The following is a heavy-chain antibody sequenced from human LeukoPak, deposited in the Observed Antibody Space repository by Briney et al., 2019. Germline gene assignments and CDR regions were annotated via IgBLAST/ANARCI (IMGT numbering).Heavy chain of an antibody. J-gene: IGHJ3*02. D-gene: IGHD4-23*01. V-gene: IGHV4-59*12. CDR3: ARVGHDYGGIYAFDI. Sequence: SETLSLTCTVSGGSISSYYWSWIRQPPGKGLEWIGYIYYSGSTNYNPSLKSRVTISVDTSKNQFSLKLSSVTAADTAVYYCARVGHDYGGIYAFDIWGQGTMVTVSS. CDR1: GGSISSYY. CDR2: IYYSGST.